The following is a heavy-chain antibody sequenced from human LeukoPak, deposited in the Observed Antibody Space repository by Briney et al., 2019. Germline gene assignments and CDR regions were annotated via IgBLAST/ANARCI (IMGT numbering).Heavy chain of an antibody. CDR3: ARSLRRYYYDSSGYYGNFDY. J-gene: IGHJ4*02. CDR1: GFTFSSYE. D-gene: IGHD3-22*01. Sequence: GGSLRLSCGAAGFTFSSYEMNWVRQAPGRGLEWGSFISGSGYTIYYAGSVKGRFTISRDNAKNSLYVQMNSLRAEDTAVYYCARSLRRYYYDSSGYYGNFDYWGQGTLVTVS. V-gene: IGHV3-48*03. CDR2: ISGSGYTI.